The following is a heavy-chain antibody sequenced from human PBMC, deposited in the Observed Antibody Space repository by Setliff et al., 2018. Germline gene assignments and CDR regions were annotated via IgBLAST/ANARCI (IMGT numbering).Heavy chain of an antibody. CDR2: IHTGST. J-gene: IGHJ4*02. CDR1: GGSISSDI. D-gene: IGHD2-2*02. V-gene: IGHV4-4*08. CDR3: ARGINTVSWTPKY. Sequence: TLSLTCTVSGGSISSDIWSWIRQPPGKGLEWIGQIHTGSTNYNPSLRSRVTISVDMSKNQFSLKLNSVTAADTAVYYCARGINTVSWTPKYWGQGTLVTVS.